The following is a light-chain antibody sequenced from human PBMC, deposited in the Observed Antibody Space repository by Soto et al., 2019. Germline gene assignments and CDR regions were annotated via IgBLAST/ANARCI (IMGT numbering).Light chain of an antibody. J-gene: IGLJ3*02. CDR3: SSYAASNIFNFV. CDR1: SSDVGGYNY. V-gene: IGLV2-8*01. Sequence: QSALTQPPSASGSPGQSVTISCTGTSSDVGGYNYVSWYQQYPGRAPKLMIYEVTKRSSGVPDRFSGSKSRNTASLTVSGLQTEDEADYYCSSYAASNIFNFVFGVGTKLTVL. CDR2: EVT.